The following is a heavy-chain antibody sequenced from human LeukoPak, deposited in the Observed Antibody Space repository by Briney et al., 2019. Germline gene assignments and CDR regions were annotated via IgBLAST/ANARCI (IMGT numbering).Heavy chain of an antibody. J-gene: IGHJ4*02. V-gene: IGHV4-59*01. CDR3: ARIGSSGWPNFDY. D-gene: IGHD6-19*01. CDR1: GGSISNSH. CDR2: IYYSGST. Sequence: SETLSLTCTVSGGSISNSHWSWLRQPPGKGLEWIGSIYYSGSTNYNSSLKSRVTISVDTSKNQFFLKLSSVTAADTAEYYCARIGSSGWPNFDYWGQGTLVTVSS.